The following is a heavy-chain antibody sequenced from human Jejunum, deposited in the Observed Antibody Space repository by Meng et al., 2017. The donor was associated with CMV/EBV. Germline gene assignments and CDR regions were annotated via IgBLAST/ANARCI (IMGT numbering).Heavy chain of an antibody. Sequence: FSNDDMPWVRQATGKGLEWVSAISGSGGSKHYADSVKGRFTISRDNSNNILYLQMNGLRAEDTAKYYCAKATDIVVVVAAYGLDVWGQGTTVTVSS. CDR2: ISGSGGSK. D-gene: IGHD2-15*01. CDR3: AKATDIVVVVAAYGLDV. J-gene: IGHJ6*02. V-gene: IGHV3-23*01. CDR1: FSNDD.